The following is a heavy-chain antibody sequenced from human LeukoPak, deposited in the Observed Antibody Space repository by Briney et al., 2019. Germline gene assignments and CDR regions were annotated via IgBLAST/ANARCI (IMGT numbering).Heavy chain of an antibody. CDR3: AREDHLYCSGGSCYSGRYYYGMDV. CDR1: GFTVSSNY. V-gene: IGHV3-30-3*01. CDR2: ISYDGSNK. D-gene: IGHD2-15*01. Sequence: GGSLRLSCAASGFTVSSNYMSWVRQAPGKGLEWVAVISYDGSNKYYADSVKGRFTISRDNSKNTLYLQMNSLRAEDTAVYYCAREDHLYCSGGSCYSGRYYYGMDVWGQGTTVTVSS. J-gene: IGHJ6*02.